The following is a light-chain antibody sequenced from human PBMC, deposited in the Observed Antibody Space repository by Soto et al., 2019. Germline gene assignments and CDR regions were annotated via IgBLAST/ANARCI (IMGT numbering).Light chain of an antibody. CDR2: LNSDGSH. V-gene: IGLV4-69*01. CDR3: QTWGTGTHAV. CDR1: SGHSSYA. Sequence: QPVLTQSPSASASLGASVKLTCTLSSGHSSYAIAWHQQQPEKGPRYLTKLNSDGSHSKGDGIPDRFSGSSSGAERYLTISSLQSEDEADYYCQTWGTGTHAVFGGGTQLTVL. J-gene: IGLJ7*01.